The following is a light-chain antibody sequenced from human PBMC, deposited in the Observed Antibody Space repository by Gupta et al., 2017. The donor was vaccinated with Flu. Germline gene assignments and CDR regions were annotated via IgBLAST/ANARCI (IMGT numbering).Light chain of an antibody. CDR1: QSVYKN. CDR3: LQRSHCPRS. V-gene: IGKV3-11*01. Sequence: PRESATLSCSASQSVYKNVAWYQHTPGQPPRLLIYGASTKATGIPARFSGSGFATEFTLTISSREPEDFAVYYCLQRSHCPRSFGQGTKMEIK. J-gene: IGKJ1*01. CDR2: GAS.